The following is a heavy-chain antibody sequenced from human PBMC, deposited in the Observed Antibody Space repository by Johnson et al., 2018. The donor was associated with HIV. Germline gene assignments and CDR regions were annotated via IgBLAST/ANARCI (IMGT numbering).Heavy chain of an antibody. V-gene: IGHV3-74*02. Sequence: VQLVESGGGVVQPGRSLRLSCAASGFTFSSYWMHWVRQAPGKGLVWVSRINSDGSSTSYADSVKGRFTISRDNSKNTLYLQMNSLRAEDTAVYYCAFIEYSSLDAFDIWGQGTMVTVSS. CDR2: INSDGSST. CDR3: AFIEYSSLDAFDI. J-gene: IGHJ3*02. D-gene: IGHD6-6*01. CDR1: GFTFSSYW.